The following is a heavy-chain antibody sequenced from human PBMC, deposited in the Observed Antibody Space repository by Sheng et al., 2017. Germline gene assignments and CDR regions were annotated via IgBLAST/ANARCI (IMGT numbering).Heavy chain of an antibody. CDR1: GYTFSSYG. CDR3: ARLWGNVVATNWFDP. D-gene: IGHD5-12*01. CDR2: IIPSLGIA. Sequence: QVQLVHSRAEMKKPGASVRVSCKASGYTFSSYGISWVRQAPGQGLEWMGGIIPSLGIANSAQRFQGRVTITADKSTSTVYMDLSSLRSEDTAVYYCARLWGNVVATNWFDPWGQGTLGHRVL. J-gene: IGHJ5*02. V-gene: IGHV1-69*10.